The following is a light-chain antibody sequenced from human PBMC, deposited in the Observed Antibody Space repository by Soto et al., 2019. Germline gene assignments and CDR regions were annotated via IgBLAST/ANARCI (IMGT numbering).Light chain of an antibody. Sequence: ALTQPASVSGSPGQSITISCTGTSSDVGGYNYVSWYQQDPGKAPKLMIYEVSNRPSGVSNRFSGSKSGNTASLTISGLQAEDEADYYCSSYTSSSSTLEVFGTGTKVTVL. J-gene: IGLJ1*01. CDR3: SSYTSSSSTLEV. CDR1: SSDVGGYNY. V-gene: IGLV2-14*01. CDR2: EVS.